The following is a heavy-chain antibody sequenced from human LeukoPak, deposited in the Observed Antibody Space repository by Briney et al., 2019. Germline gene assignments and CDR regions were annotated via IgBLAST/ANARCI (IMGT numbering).Heavy chain of an antibody. D-gene: IGHD1-7*01. CDR2: FDPEDGET. J-gene: IGHJ5*02. CDR1: GYTLTELS. CDR3: ATLGTTGNWFDP. V-gene: IGHV1-24*01. Sequence: ASVKVSCKVSGYTLTELSMHWVRQAPGKGLEWMGGFDPEDGETIYAQKFQGRVTMTEDTSTDTAYMELSSLRSEDTAAYYCATLGTTGNWFDPWGQGTLVTVSS.